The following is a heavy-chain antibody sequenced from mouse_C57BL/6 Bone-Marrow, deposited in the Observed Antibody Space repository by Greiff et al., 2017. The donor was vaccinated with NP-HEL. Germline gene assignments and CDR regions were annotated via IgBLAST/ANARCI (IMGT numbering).Heavy chain of an antibody. CDR1: GFTFSDAW. J-gene: IGHJ3*01. CDR2: IRNKANNHAT. D-gene: IGHD1-1*02. CDR3: TRGGSYTWFAY. Sequence: EVQLVESGGGLVQPGGSMKLSCAASGFTFSDAWMDWVRQSPEKGLEWVAEIRNKANNHATYYAESVKGRFTISRDDSKSSVYLQMNSLRAEDTSIYYCTRGGSYTWFAYWGQGTLVTVSA. V-gene: IGHV6-6*01.